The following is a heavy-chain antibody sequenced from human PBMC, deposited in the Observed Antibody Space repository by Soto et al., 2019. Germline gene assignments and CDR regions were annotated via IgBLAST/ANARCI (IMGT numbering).Heavy chain of an antibody. J-gene: IGHJ5*02. CDR1: GVTFSDNT. CDR3: VKVRGVFIHHMLNGDNFDL. Sequence: WGTLRLSCSASGVTFSDNTIYWVRLAPGKGQEYVPGMKVNGDNTYPADTLNGRFPISRDNTKNNPYLHLSTLRAEDTAVYYSVKVRGVFIHHMLNGDNFDLWGQGTLVTVSS. V-gene: IGHV3-64D*06. CDR2: MKVNGDNT. D-gene: IGHD3-10*01.